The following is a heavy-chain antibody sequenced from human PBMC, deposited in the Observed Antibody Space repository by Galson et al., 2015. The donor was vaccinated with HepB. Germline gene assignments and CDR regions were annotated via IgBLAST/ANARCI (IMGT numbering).Heavy chain of an antibody. D-gene: IGHD3-22*01. V-gene: IGHV1-69*04. CDR2: IIPILGIA. Sequence: SVKVSCKASGGTFSSYAISWVRQAPGQGLEWMGRIIPILGIANYAQKFQGRVTITADKSTSTAYMELSSLRSEDTAVYYCACYYYYDSSGYFGYWGQGTLVTVSS. CDR1: GGTFSSYA. CDR3: ACYYYYDSSGYFGY. J-gene: IGHJ4*02.